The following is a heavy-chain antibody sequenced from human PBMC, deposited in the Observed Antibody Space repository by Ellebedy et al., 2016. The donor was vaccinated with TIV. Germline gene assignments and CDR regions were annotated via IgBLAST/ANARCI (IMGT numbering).Heavy chain of an antibody. CDR2: ISAYNGNT. CDR3: ATSLTPAAYNYYGLDV. Sequence: ASVKVSCKASGYTFTNYGISWVRQAPGQGLEWMGWISAYNGNTKYAQKFQGSVTMTTDTSTSTVYMEVRSLRSDDTAVYYCATSLTPAAYNYYGLDVWGQGTTVTVSS. D-gene: IGHD4-17*01. J-gene: IGHJ6*02. CDR1: GYTFTNYG. V-gene: IGHV1-18*01.